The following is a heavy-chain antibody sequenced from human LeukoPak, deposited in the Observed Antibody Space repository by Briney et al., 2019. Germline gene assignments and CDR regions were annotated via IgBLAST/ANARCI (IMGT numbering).Heavy chain of an antibody. CDR3: ARARSGANPPDY. Sequence: PSETLSLTCTVSGYSISSGYYWGWIRQPPGKGLEWIGSIYHSGSTYYNPSLKSRVTISVDTSKNQFSLKLSSVTAADTAVYYCARARSGANPPDYWGQGTLVTVSS. CDR2: IYHSGST. V-gene: IGHV4-38-2*02. J-gene: IGHJ4*02. D-gene: IGHD1-14*01. CDR1: GYSISSGYY.